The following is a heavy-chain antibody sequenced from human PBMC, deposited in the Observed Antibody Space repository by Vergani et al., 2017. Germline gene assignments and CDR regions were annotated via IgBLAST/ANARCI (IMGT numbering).Heavy chain of an antibody. CDR1: GGSISSGGYY. J-gene: IGHJ3*02. CDR2: IYYSGST. CDR3: ARAPRAITIFGVVMGAFDI. D-gene: IGHD3-3*01. V-gene: IGHV4-31*01. Sequence: QVQLQESGPGLVKPSQTLSLTCTVSGGSISSGGYYWSWIRQHPGKGLEWIGYIYYSGSTYYNPSLKSLVTISVDTSKNQFSLNLSSLTAADTAVYYCARAPRAITIFGVVMGAFDIWGQGTMVTVSS.